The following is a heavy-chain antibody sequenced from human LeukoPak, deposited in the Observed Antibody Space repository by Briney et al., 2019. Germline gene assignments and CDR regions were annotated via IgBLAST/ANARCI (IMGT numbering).Heavy chain of an antibody. CDR2: ISGSGGNR. D-gene: IGHD6-19*01. J-gene: IGHJ4*02. CDR3: ASRGQWLERYDY. Sequence: PGGSLRLSCAASGFTLSGHGMNCVRQSPGKGLEWVSGISGSGGNRYYADSVNGRFTISRDNSKNTLYLQMNSLRDEDTAVYYCASRGQWLERYDYWGQGTLVTVSS. V-gene: IGHV3-23*01. CDR1: GFTLSGHG.